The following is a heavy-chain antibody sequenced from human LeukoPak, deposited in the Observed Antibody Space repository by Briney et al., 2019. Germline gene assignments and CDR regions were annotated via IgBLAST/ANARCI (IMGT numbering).Heavy chain of an antibody. CDR1: GFAFSEYW. V-gene: IGHV3-74*01. Sequence: GGSLRLSCAASGFAFSEYWMHWARQTPEKGLMWVSRINDGGTSTAYADSVKGRFAVSRGNAENTLYLQMDSLTVEDTGLYYCVREIKIMGFRAFDYWGQGTPVTVSS. CDR3: VREIKIMGFRAFDY. J-gene: IGHJ4*02. CDR2: INDGGTST. D-gene: IGHD3-10*01.